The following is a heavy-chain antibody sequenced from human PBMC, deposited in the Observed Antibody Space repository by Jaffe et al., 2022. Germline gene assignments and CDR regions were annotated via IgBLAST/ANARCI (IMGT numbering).Heavy chain of an antibody. J-gene: IGHJ3*02. V-gene: IGHV4-34*01. CDR2: INHSGST. D-gene: IGHD3-10*01. Sequence: QVQLQQWGAGLLKPSETLSLTCAVYGGSFSGYYWSWIRQPPGKGLEWIGEINHSGSTNYNPSLKSRVTISVDTSKNQFSLKLSSVTAADTAVYYCARRRRGTMVRGVISNAFDIWGQGTMVTVSS. CDR3: ARRRRGTMVRGVISNAFDI. CDR1: GGSFSGYY.